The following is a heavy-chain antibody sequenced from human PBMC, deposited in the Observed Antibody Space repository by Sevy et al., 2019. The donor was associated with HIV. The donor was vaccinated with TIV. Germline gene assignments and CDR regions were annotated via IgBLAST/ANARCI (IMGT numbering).Heavy chain of an antibody. D-gene: IGHD3-16*02. Sequence: GGSLRLSCAASGFSFNGYAMHWVRQAPGKGLEWLAVISYDGSVKYYTESVKGRFTISRDNTKNTLFLQLNSLRPEDTAVYYCVREGRNYEYVWGTYHSDFWAQGTLVTVSS. CDR3: VREGRNYEYVWGTYHSDF. CDR1: GFSFNGYA. V-gene: IGHV3-30*04. CDR2: ISYDGSVK. J-gene: IGHJ4*02.